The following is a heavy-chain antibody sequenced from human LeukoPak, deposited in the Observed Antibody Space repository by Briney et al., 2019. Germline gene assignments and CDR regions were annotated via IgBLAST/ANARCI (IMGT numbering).Heavy chain of an antibody. CDR1: GGSFSGYY. V-gene: IGHV4-34*01. D-gene: IGHD1-26*01. CDR3: ARGRYPHS. Sequence: SGTLSLTCAVYGGSFSGYYWSWIRQPPGKGLEWIGEINHSGGTNYNPSLKSRVTISVDTSKNQFSLKLSSVTAADTAVYYCARGRYPHSWGQGTLVTVSS. CDR2: INHSGGT. J-gene: IGHJ4*02.